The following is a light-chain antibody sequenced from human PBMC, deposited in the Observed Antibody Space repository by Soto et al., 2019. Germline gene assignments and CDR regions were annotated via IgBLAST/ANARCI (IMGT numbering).Light chain of an antibody. CDR1: SSDVGGYNY. CDR3: ASYAGSNKV. V-gene: IGLV2-8*01. Sequence: QSALTQPPSASGSPGQPVTISCTGTSSDVGGYNYVSWYQQHPGKAPKLMIYEVTKRPSGVPDRFSGSKSGNTASLTVSGLLAEDEDDYYCASYAGSNKVFGTGTKVTVL. J-gene: IGLJ1*01. CDR2: EVT.